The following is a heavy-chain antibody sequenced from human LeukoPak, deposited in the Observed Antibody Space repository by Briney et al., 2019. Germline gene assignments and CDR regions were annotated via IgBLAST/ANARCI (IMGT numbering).Heavy chain of an antibody. CDR1: GFTVSSNY. Sequence: GGSLRLSCAASGFTVSSNYMSWVRQAPGKGLEWVSVIYSGGSTYYADSVKGRFTISRDNSKNTLYLQMNSLRAEDTAVYYCAKDSTAMVPFFDYWGQGTLVTVSS. V-gene: IGHV3-53*01. D-gene: IGHD5-18*01. CDR2: IYSGGST. J-gene: IGHJ4*02. CDR3: AKDSTAMVPFFDY.